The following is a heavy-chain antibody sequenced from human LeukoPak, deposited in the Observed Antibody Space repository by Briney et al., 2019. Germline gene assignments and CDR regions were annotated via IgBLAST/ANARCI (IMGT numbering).Heavy chain of an antibody. D-gene: IGHD3-3*01. J-gene: IGHJ4*02. Sequence: PSETLSLTCAVSGYSISSGYYWGWIRQPPGKGLEWIGSIYHSGSTHYNPSLKSRVTISVDTSKNQFSLKLSSVTAADTAVYYCARAITIFGVAPFDYWGQGTLVTVSS. CDR2: IYHSGST. CDR3: ARAITIFGVAPFDY. CDR1: GYSISSGYY. V-gene: IGHV4-38-2*01.